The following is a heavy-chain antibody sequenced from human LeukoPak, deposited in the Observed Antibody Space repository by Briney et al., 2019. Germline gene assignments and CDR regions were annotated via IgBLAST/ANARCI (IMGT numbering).Heavy chain of an antibody. Sequence: SVKVSCKASGGTFRRYAISWVRQAPGQGLEWMGRIIPILGIANYAQNFQGRVTSTADKSTSTAYMELSSLRSEDTAVYYWAISPVGFDWCDPWGQGTLVTVSS. D-gene: IGHD3-10*01. CDR2: IIPILGIA. CDR1: GGTFRRYA. J-gene: IGHJ5*02. CDR3: AISPVGFDWCDP. V-gene: IGHV1-69*04.